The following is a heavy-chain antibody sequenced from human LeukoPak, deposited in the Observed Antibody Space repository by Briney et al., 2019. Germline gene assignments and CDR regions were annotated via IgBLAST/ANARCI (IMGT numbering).Heavy chain of an antibody. CDR1: GGSISSSSYY. CDR2: IYYSGST. V-gene: IGHV4-39*01. D-gene: IGHD6-6*01. Sequence: PSETLSLTCTVSGGSISSSSYYWGWIRQPPGKGLEWIGSIYYSGSTYYNPSLKSRVTISVDTSKNQFSLKLSSVTAADTAVYYCARTTVYSSSYNWFDPWGQGTLVTVSS. CDR3: ARTTVYSSSYNWFDP. J-gene: IGHJ5*02.